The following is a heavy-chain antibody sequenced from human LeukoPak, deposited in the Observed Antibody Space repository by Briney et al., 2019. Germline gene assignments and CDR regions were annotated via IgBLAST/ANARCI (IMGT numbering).Heavy chain of an antibody. D-gene: IGHD1-7*01. Sequence: ASVKVSCKASGGTFSSYAISWVRQAPGQGLEWMGWINPNSGGTNYAQKFQGRVTMTRDTSISTAYMELSRLRSDDTAVYYCARDSGTLQWGFDYWGQGTLVTVSS. CDR3: ARDSGTLQWGFDY. V-gene: IGHV1-2*02. J-gene: IGHJ4*02. CDR2: INPNSGGT. CDR1: GGTFSSYA.